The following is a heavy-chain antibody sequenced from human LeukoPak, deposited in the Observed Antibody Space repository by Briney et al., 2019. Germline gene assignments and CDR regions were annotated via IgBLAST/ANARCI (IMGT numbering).Heavy chain of an antibody. CDR2: IYSGGNT. Sequence: PGGSLRLSCAASGFTVSSNYMSWVRQAPGKGLEWVSVIYSGGNTYYADSVKGRFTISRDNSKNTLYLQMNSLRAEDTAVYYCAKIRTGGQQRYLDYWGQGTLVTVSS. CDR1: GFTVSSNY. J-gene: IGHJ4*02. CDR3: AKIRTGGQQRYLDY. V-gene: IGHV3-53*01. D-gene: IGHD6-13*01.